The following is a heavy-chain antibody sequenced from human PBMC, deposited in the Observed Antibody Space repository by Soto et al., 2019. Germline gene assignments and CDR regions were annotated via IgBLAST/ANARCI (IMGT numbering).Heavy chain of an antibody. D-gene: IGHD2-21*01. CDR1: RFSNSW. CDR3: VRGPGAYVYCGFDL. V-gene: IGHV3-74*01. J-gene: IGHJ3*01. CDR2: INPDGGST. Sequence: PRLSCAASRFSNSWLHWVRQVPGKGLVWVSRINPDGGSTNYADFVKGRFTISRDYATDTVYLQMNSLRAEDTAVYYCVRGPGAYVYCGFDLWGQGKMVTVSS.